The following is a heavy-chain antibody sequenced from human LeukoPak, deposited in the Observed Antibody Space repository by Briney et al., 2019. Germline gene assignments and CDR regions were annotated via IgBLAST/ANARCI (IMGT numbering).Heavy chain of an antibody. Sequence: GGSLRLSCAASGFTFSSYAMHWVRQAPGKGLEYVSAISSNGGSTYYANSVKGRFTISRDNSKNTLYLQMGSLRAEDMAVYYCAREGPDYGGNIFDYWGQGTLVTVPS. V-gene: IGHV3-64*01. CDR3: AREGPDYGGNIFDY. CDR2: ISSNGGST. J-gene: IGHJ4*02. D-gene: IGHD4-23*01. CDR1: GFTFSSYA.